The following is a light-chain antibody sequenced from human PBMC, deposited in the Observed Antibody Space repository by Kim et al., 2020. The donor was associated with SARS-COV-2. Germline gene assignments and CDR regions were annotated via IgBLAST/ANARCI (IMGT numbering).Light chain of an antibody. CDR2: DVS. J-gene: IGLJ2*01. V-gene: IGLV2-11*01. CDR3: CSYAGIYTLV. CDR1: SSDVGGYNS. Sequence: QSALTQPRSVSGSPGQSVTISCTGTSSDVGGYNSVSWFQQHPGKAPKLMIYDVSRRPSGVPDRFSGSKSGNTASLTISGLQAEDEADYYCCSYAGIYTLVFGGGTQLTVL.